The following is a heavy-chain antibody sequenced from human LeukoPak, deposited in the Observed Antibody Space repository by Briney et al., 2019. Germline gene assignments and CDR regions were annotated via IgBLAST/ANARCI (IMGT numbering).Heavy chain of an antibody. CDR1: GCIFTSYW. V-gene: IGHV5-51*01. J-gene: IGHJ4*02. D-gene: IGHD5-18*01. Sequence: GESLQISCKASGCIFTSYWIGWVRQLPGKGLEWMGIIDPSDSETRYTPSFQGQVTISVDKSLTTADLQWNSLKASDTAMYYCARQTAMGRSGDYWGQGTLVTVSS. CDR2: IDPSDSET. CDR3: ARQTAMGRSGDY.